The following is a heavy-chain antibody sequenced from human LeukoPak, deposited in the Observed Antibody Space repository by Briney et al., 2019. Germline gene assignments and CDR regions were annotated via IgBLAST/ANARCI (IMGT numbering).Heavy chain of an antibody. CDR3: ARDKNSGSFDY. D-gene: IGHD3-10*01. Sequence: GGSLRLSCAASGFTFSTYNMAWVRQAPGKGLEWVSSITTSSDYMYYADSLRGRFTTSRDNSKNSLFLQMNSLRAEDTAVYYCARDKNSGSFDYWGQGTLVTVSS. CDR2: ITTSSDYM. V-gene: IGHV3-21*01. J-gene: IGHJ4*02. CDR1: GFTFSTYN.